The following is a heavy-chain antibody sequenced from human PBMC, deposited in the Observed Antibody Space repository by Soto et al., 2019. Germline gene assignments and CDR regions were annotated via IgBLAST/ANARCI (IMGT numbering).Heavy chain of an antibody. Sequence: SETLSLTCSVSGGSISSYYWSWIRQPPGKGLEWIAYIYYSVTSYNPSLKSRVSISLDTSKNQFSLKLSSVTAADTAVYYCARRYGSCFDYWGKGTLVTVSS. J-gene: IGHJ4*02. CDR1: GGSISSYY. V-gene: IGHV4-59*01. D-gene: IGHD5-18*01. CDR3: ARRYGSCFDY. CDR2: IYYSVT.